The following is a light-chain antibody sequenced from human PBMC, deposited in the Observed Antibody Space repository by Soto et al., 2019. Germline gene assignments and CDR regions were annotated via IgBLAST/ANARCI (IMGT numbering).Light chain of an antibody. V-gene: IGKV1-9*01. CDR3: QQSYSTPVT. CDR1: QGISSY. CDR2: GAS. Sequence: DIQLSQSPSFLSASVGDRVTITCRASQGISSYLAWYQQKPRKAPEVLIFGASTLQSGVPSRFSGSGSGTEFTLTISSLQPEDFATYYCQQSYSTPVTFGQGTKVDIK. J-gene: IGKJ1*01.